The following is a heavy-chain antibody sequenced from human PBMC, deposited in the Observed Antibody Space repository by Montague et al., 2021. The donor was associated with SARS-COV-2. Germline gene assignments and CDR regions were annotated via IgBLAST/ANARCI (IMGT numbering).Heavy chain of an antibody. D-gene: IGHD2-2*01. Sequence: SETLSLTCEVSGGSISSYYWSWIRQSPGKGLEWIGYVHYTGSTKYNPSLKTRVTLSLDTPKNHFSLKLSSVTAADTAVYYCARAQNTSVIANFVYYFEVWGQGALVTASS. J-gene: IGHJ4*02. V-gene: IGHV4-59*01. CDR2: VHYTGST. CDR1: GGSISSYY. CDR3: ARAQNTSVIANFVYYFEV.